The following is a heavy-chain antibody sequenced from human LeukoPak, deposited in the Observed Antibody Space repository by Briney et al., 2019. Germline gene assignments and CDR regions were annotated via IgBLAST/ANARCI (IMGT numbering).Heavy chain of an antibody. CDR1: GYSISSGYY. Sequence: PSETLSLTCAVSGYSISSGYYWGWIRQPPGRGLEWIGSIYHSGSTYYNPSLKSRVTISVDTSKNQFSLKLSSVTAADTAVYYCARSRYYGSGSYLSWGQGTLVTVSS. J-gene: IGHJ5*02. D-gene: IGHD3-10*01. V-gene: IGHV4-38-2*01. CDR2: IYHSGST. CDR3: ARSRYYGSGSYLS.